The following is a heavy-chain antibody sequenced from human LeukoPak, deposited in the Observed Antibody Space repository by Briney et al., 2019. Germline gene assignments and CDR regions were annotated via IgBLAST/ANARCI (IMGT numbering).Heavy chain of an antibody. CDR3: ARAAGRYCSSTSCYFFDY. CDR1: GYTFTGYY. D-gene: IGHD2-2*01. Sequence: ASVKVSCKASGYTFTGYYMHWVRQAPGQGLEWMGWINPNSGGTNYAQKFQGRVTMTRDTSISTAYMELSRLRSDDTAVYYCARAAGRYCSSTSCYFFDYWGQGTLVTVSS. J-gene: IGHJ4*02. V-gene: IGHV1-2*02. CDR2: INPNSGGT.